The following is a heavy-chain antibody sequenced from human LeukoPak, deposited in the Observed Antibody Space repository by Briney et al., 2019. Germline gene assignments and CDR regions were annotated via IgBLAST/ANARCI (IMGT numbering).Heavy chain of an antibody. Sequence: GGSLRLSCAASGFTFDDYAMHWVRQAPGKGLEWVSGISWNSGSIGYADSVKGRFTISRDNAKNSLYLQMNSLRAEDTALYYCAKARSWYYFGYWGQGTLVTVSS. V-gene: IGHV3-9*01. J-gene: IGHJ4*02. CDR3: AKARSWYYFGY. D-gene: IGHD6-13*01. CDR1: GFTFDDYA. CDR2: ISWNSGSI.